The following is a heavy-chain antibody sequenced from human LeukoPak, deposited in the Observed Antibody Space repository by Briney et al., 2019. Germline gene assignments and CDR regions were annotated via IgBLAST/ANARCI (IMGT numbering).Heavy chain of an antibody. Sequence: ASVKVSCKASGYTFTSYDINWVRQATGQGLEWMGWMNPNSGNTGYAQKFQGRVTMTRNTSISTAYMELSSLRSEDTAVYYCARESSRDSTDAFDIWGQGTMVTVSS. D-gene: IGHD3-16*02. CDR1: GYTFTSYD. J-gene: IGHJ3*02. CDR3: ARESSRDSTDAFDI. CDR2: MNPNSGNT. V-gene: IGHV1-8*01.